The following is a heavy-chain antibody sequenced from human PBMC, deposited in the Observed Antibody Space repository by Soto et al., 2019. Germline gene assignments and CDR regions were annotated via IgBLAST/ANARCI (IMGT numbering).Heavy chain of an antibody. Sequence: GESLKISCKGSGYSFTSYWIGWVRQMPGKGLEWMGIIYPGDSDTRYSPSFQGQVTISADKSISTAYLQWSSLKASDTAMYYCARQRYCSGGSCYQVSGYYYYMDVWGKGTTVTVSS. D-gene: IGHD2-15*01. CDR1: GYSFTSYW. J-gene: IGHJ6*03. V-gene: IGHV5-51*01. CDR3: ARQRYCSGGSCYQVSGYYYYMDV. CDR2: IYPGDSDT.